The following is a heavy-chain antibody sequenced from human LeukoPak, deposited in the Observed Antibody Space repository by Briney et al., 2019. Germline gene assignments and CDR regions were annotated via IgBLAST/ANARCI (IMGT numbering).Heavy chain of an antibody. V-gene: IGHV3-21*01. Sequence: GSLTLSCAASGFSFSTYYVNWVGQAPGKGLEWVSCISSSSTYIYYSDSVRGRFAISRDNAKNSLYLQMNSLRAEDTAVYYCVRENHGSFDYWGQGSLVPVTS. CDR3: VRENHGSFDY. J-gene: IGHJ4*02. CDR2: ISSSSTYI. D-gene: IGHD1-14*01. CDR1: GFSFSTYY.